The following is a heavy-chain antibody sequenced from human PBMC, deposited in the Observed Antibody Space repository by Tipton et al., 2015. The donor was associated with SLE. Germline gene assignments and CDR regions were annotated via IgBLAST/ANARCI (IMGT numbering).Heavy chain of an antibody. V-gene: IGHV4-59*11. CDR1: TYSISNGHY. CDR2: IYYSGSP. J-gene: IGHJ3*02. Sequence: TLSLTCSVSTYSISNGHYWAWVRQPPGKGLEWIGYIYYSGSPNYNPSLKSRVTMSLDTSKNQFSLKLSSVTAADTAVYYCASAGHMTRGVRNPFDMWGQGTMVTVSS. D-gene: IGHD3-10*01. CDR3: ASAGHMTRGVRNPFDM.